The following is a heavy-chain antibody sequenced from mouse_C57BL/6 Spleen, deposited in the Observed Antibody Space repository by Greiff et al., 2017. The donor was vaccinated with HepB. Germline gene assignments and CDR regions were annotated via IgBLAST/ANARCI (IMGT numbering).Heavy chain of an antibody. CDR1: GFTFSSYA. Sequence: EVHLVESGGGLVKPGGSLKLSCAASGFTFSSYAMSWVRQTPEKRLEWVATISDGGSYTYYPDNVKGRFTISRDSAKNNLYLQMSHLKSEDTAMYYCARDLVTTRVYFDYWGQGTTLTVSS. CDR3: ARDLVTTRVYFDY. CDR2: ISDGGSYT. V-gene: IGHV5-4*01. J-gene: IGHJ2*01. D-gene: IGHD2-2*01.